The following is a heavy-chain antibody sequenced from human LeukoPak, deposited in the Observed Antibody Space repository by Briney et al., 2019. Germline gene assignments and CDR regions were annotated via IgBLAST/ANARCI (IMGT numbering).Heavy chain of an antibody. CDR2: ISYDGSNK. Sequence: GGSLRLSCAASGFTFTNYAMHWVRQAPGKGLEWVAVISYDGSNKYYADSVKGRFTISRDNSKNTLYLQMNSLRAEDTAVYYCGTGGGYSSGWSWGGGFDYWGQGTLVTVSS. CDR1: GFTFTNYA. CDR3: GTGGGYSSGWSWGGGFDY. V-gene: IGHV3-30-3*01. D-gene: IGHD6-19*01. J-gene: IGHJ4*02.